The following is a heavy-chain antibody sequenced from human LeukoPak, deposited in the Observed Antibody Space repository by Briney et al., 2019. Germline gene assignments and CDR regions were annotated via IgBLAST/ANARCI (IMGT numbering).Heavy chain of an antibody. D-gene: IGHD2-2*01. Sequence: GGSLRLSCAASGFTFSNYAMSWVRQAPGKGLEWVSSISDGGGSTYYADSVKGRFTISRDSSKNTLYLQMNSLRAEDTAIYYCAKAAGENVVVPAASLWGQGTLVTVSS. V-gene: IGHV3-23*01. CDR2: ISDGGGST. CDR3: AKAAGENVVVPAASL. J-gene: IGHJ4*02. CDR1: GFTFSNYA.